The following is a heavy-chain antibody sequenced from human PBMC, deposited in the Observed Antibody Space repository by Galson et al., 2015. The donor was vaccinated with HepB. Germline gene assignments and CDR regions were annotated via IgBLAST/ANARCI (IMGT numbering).Heavy chain of an antibody. J-gene: IGHJ6*02. CDR3: ARVGVRQQLGYYYYGIDV. V-gene: IGHV3-21*01. Sequence: SLRLSCAASGFTFSSYSMNWVRQAPGKGLEWVSSISSSSSYIYYADSVKGRFTISRDNAKNSLYLQMNSLRAEDTAVYYCARVGVRQQLGYYYYGIDVWGQGTTVTVSS. CDR2: ISSSSSYI. D-gene: IGHD6-13*01. CDR1: GFTFSSYS.